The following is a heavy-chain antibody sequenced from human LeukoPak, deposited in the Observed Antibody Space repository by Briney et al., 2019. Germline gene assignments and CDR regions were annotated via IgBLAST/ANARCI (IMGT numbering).Heavy chain of an antibody. V-gene: IGHV3-7*01. CDR2: INRDGTET. CDR3: ARSRWPGDL. Sequence: GGSLTLSCAASGFTFTGFFMSWLRQAPGKGLEWVANINRDGTETYYVGSVKGRFTISIDNAKNSVFLQMNSLRTEDTAIYYCARSRWPGDLWGRGTLVTVSS. D-gene: IGHD4-23*01. J-gene: IGHJ5*02. CDR1: GFTFTGFF.